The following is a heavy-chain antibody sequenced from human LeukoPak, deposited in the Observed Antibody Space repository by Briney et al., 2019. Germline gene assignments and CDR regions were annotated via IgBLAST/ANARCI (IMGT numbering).Heavy chain of an antibody. Sequence: SETLSLTCDVYGGPLSGHYWTWIRQPPGKGLEWIGEVNLGGGTHYNSSLKSRVNILVDTSKNQFSLHLTSVTAADTAIYYCGRVAGDGRATRRLDSWGQGTLVSVSS. CDR2: VNLGGGT. CDR1: GGPLSGHY. V-gene: IGHV4-34*01. CDR3: GRVAGDGRATRRLDS. D-gene: IGHD2-21*01. J-gene: IGHJ4*02.